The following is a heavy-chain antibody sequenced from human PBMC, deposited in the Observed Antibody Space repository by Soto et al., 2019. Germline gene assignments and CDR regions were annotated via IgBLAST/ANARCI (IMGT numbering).Heavy chain of an antibody. CDR1: VDSITTYY. Sequence: SKTLSLTCTVSVDSITTYYWSWIRQPAGKGLEWIGRIDASGNTNYNPSLNSRVTMSIDTSKKQFSPKLTSVTAADTAIYYCARYSNNWFQTEGMDVWRQRTTVSVSS. J-gene: IGHJ6*02. CDR2: IDASGNT. CDR3: ARYSNNWFQTEGMDV. V-gene: IGHV4-4*07. D-gene: IGHD6-13*01.